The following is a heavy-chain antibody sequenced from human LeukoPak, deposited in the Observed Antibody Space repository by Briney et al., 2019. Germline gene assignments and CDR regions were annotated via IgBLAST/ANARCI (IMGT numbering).Heavy chain of an antibody. J-gene: IGHJ4*02. CDR2: IYYSGST. Sequence: SETLSLTCTVSGGSISSYYWNWIRQPPGKGLEWIGYIYYSGSTNYNPSLKSRVTISVDTSKNQFSLKLSSVSAADTAVYYCVRVDYGGTGYFDYWGQGTLVTVSS. V-gene: IGHV4-59*01. CDR1: GGSISSYY. CDR3: VRVDYGGTGYFDY. D-gene: IGHD4-23*01.